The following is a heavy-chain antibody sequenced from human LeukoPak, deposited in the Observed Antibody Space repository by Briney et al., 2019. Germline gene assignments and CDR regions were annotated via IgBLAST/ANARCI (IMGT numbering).Heavy chain of an antibody. J-gene: IGHJ5*02. V-gene: IGHV1-69*13. Sequence: SVKVSCKASGGSFSSYAISWVRQAPGQWLEWMGGIIPIFGTANYAQKFQGRVTITADESTSTAYMELSSLRSEDTAVYYCAREIEVTGTTVWFDPWGQGTLVTVSS. CDR3: AREIEVTGTTVWFDP. CDR2: IIPIFGTA. D-gene: IGHD1-20*01. CDR1: GGSFSSYA.